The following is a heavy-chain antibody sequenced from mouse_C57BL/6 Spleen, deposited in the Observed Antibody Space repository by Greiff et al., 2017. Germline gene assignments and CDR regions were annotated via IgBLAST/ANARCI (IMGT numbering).Heavy chain of an antibody. CDR3: ARHGSSGGYYFDY. V-gene: IGHV5-6*01. D-gene: IGHD3-2*02. J-gene: IGHJ2*01. Sequence: EVQLVESGGDLVKPGGSLKLSCAASGFTFSSYGMSWVRQTPDKRLEWVATISSGGSYTYYPDSVKGRCTISRDNAKNTLYLQMSSLKSEDTAMYYCARHGSSGGYYFDYWGQGTTLTVSS. CDR1: GFTFSSYG. CDR2: ISSGGSYT.